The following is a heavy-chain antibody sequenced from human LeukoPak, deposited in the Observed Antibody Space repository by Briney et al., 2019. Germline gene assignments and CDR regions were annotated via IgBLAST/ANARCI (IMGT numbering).Heavy chain of an antibody. CDR2: ISSSSSDI. CDR1: GFTFRSYI. V-gene: IGHV3-21*01. Sequence: GGSLRLSCAASGFTFRSYIMNWVRQAPGKGLEWVSSISSSSSDIYYGDSVEGRFTISRDNAKSSLYLQMNSLRAEDTAVYYCARGYGSGSYPFDYWGQGTLVTVSS. CDR3: ARGYGSGSYPFDY. D-gene: IGHD3-10*01. J-gene: IGHJ4*02.